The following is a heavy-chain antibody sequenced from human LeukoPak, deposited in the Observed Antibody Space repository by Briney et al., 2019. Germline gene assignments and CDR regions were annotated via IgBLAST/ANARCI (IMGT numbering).Heavy chain of an antibody. D-gene: IGHD2-15*01. CDR2: INHSGST. CDR1: GGSFSGYY. CDR3: ARKGIRVVPSYYFDY. Sequence: SETLSLTCAVYGGSFSGYYWSWIRQPPGKGLEWIGEINHSGSTNYNPSLKSRVTISVDTSKNQFSLKLSSVTAADTAVFYWARKGIRVVPSYYFDYWARGPRVPVSP. J-gene: IGHJ4*02. V-gene: IGHV4-34*01.